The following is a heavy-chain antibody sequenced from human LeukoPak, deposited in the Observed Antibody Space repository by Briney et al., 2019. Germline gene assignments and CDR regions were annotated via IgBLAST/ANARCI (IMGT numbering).Heavy chain of an antibody. J-gene: IGHJ4*02. V-gene: IGHV1-69*05. CDR3: ARDFANYYDSSQLDY. D-gene: IGHD3-22*01. CDR1: GGTFSSYA. CDR2: IIPIFGTA. Sequence: SVKVSCKASGGTFSSYAISWVRQAPGQGLEWMGRIIPIFGTANYAQKFQGRVTITTDESTSTAYMELSSLRSEDTAVYYCARDFANYYDSSQLDYWGQGTLVTVSS.